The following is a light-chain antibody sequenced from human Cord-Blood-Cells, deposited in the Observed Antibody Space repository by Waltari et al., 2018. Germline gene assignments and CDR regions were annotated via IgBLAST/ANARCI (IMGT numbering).Light chain of an antibody. Sequence: QSALTQPASVSGSPGQSITISCTGTSSDAGCYNYVSWYQQHPGKAPKLMIYDVSKRPSGVSNRFSGSKSGNTASLTISGLQAEDEADYYCSSYTSSSTLVFGTGTKVTVL. V-gene: IGLV2-14*01. J-gene: IGLJ1*01. CDR1: SSDAGCYNY. CDR2: DVS. CDR3: SSYTSSSTLV.